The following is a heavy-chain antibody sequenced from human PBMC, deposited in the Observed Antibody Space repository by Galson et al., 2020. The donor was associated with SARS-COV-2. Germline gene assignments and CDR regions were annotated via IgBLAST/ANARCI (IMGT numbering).Heavy chain of an antibody. Sequence: GGSLRLSCAASGFTFSSYGMHWVRQAPGKGLEWVAVISYDGSNKYYADSVKGRFTISRDNSKNTLYLQMNSLRAEDTAVYYCAKDEHCSGCSCYSGGFDYWGQGTLVTVSS. J-gene: IGHJ4*02. CDR2: ISYDGSNK. CDR3: AKDEHCSGCSCYSGGFDY. V-gene: IGHV3-30*18. CDR1: GFTFSSYG. D-gene: IGHD2-15*01.